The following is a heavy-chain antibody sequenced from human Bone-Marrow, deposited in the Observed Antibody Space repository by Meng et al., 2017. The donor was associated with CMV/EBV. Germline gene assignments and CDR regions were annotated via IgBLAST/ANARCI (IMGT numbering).Heavy chain of an antibody. J-gene: IGHJ1*01. D-gene: IGHD3-3*01. CDR2: IYWNDNK. CDR3: AHRLYDFWSGSHAEYFQH. CDR1: LSTRGVG. V-gene: IGHV2-5*01. Sequence: LSTRGVGVGWIRQPPGTALEWLTLIYWNDNKRYSPSLKSRLTITKDASKNQVVLTMTNMDPVDTATYYCAHRLYDFWSGSHAEYFQHWGQGTLVTVSS.